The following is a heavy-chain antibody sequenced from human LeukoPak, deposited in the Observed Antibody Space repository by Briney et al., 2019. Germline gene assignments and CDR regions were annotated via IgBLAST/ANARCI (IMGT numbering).Heavy chain of an antibody. V-gene: IGHV4-39*07. J-gene: IGHJ4*02. Sequence: SETLSLTCTVSGGSISSSSYYWGWIRQPPGKGLEWIGSIYYSGSTYYNPSLKSRVTISVDTSKNQFSLKLSSVTAADTAVYYCARDATEVTRLDYWGQGILVTVSS. CDR1: GGSISSSSYY. D-gene: IGHD5-18*01. CDR2: IYYSGST. CDR3: ARDATEVTRLDY.